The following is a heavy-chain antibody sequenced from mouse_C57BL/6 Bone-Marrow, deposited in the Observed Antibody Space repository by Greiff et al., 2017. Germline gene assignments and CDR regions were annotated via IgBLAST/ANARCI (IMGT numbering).Heavy chain of an antibody. CDR2: IYPGNSDT. V-gene: IGHV1-5*01. J-gene: IGHJ2*01. CDR1: GYTFTSYW. D-gene: IGHD1-1*01. CDR3: TRITTVVATDYFDY. Sequence: VQLQQSGTVLARPGASVKMSCKTSGYTFTSYWMHWVNQRPGQGLEWIGAIYPGNSDTSYNQKFKGKAKLTAVTSASTAYMELSSLTNEDSAVYYWTRITTVVATDYFDYGGQGTTLTVSS.